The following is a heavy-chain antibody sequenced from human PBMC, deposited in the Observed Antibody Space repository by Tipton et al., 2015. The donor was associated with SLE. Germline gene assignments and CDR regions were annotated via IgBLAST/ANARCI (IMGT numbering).Heavy chain of an antibody. V-gene: IGHV4-34*01. Sequence: TLSLTCPVYGGSFSGYYWSWIRQPPGKGLEWIGEINHSGSTNYNPSLKSRVTISVDTSKNQFSLNLSSVTAADTAIYYCAASRLAAAGTLHYWGQGTLVTVSS. D-gene: IGHD6-13*01. CDR1: GGSFSGYY. J-gene: IGHJ4*02. CDR2: INHSGST. CDR3: AASRLAAAGTLHY.